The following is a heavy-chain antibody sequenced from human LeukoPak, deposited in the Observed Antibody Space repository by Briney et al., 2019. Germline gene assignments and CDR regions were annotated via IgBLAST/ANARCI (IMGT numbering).Heavy chain of an antibody. CDR2: ISYDGSNK. D-gene: IGHD2-2*01. J-gene: IGHJ4*02. CDR1: GFTFSSYA. CDR3: ANTEYQRLGTDY. Sequence: GRSLRLSCAASGFTFSSYAMHWARQAPGKGLEWVAVISYDGSNKYYADSVKGRFTISRDNSKNTLYLQMNSLRAEDTAVYYCANTEYQRLGTDYWGQGTLVTVFS. V-gene: IGHV3-30-3*01.